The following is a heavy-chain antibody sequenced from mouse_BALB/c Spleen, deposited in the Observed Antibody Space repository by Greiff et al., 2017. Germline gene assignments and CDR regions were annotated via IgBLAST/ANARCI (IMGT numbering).Heavy chain of an antibody. CDR2: IWRGGRT. J-gene: IGHJ4*01. Sequence: VKLMESGPSLVQPSQSLSITCTVSGFSLTSYGVHWVRQSPRKGLEWLGVIWRGGRTDYNAAFMSRLSITKDNSKSQVFFKMNSLQADDTAIYYCAKDDNHALDYGGQGTSVTVSS. D-gene: IGHD1-3*01. CDR1: GFSLTSYG. V-gene: IGHV2-5-1*01. CDR3: AKDDNHALDY.